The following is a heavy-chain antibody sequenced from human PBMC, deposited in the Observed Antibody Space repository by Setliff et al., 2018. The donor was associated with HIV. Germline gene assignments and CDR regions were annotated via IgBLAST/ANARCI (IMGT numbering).Heavy chain of an antibody. CDR3: ARESACSSTSCPKVLDY. D-gene: IGHD2-2*01. CDR2: IIPIFGTA. J-gene: IGHJ4*02. CDR1: GYTFTSYA. Sequence: SVKVSCKASGYTFTSYAISWVRQAPGQGLEWMGGIIPIFGTANYAQKFQGRVTITTDESTNTGYMELSSLRSEDTAVYYCARESACSSTSCPKVLDYWGQGTLVTVSS. V-gene: IGHV1-69*05.